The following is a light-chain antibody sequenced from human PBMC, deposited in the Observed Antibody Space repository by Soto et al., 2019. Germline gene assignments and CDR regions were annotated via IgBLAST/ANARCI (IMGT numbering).Light chain of an antibody. V-gene: IGKV3-15*01. Sequence: EVVMTQPPATLSVSPGERVTLSCRASQSVSSNLVWYQQKPGQPPRLLIYDASTRATGIPARFSGSGSGTEFRLTISSLQSEDFVVYYCQQYNHWPRTFGQGTKVAIK. J-gene: IGKJ1*01. CDR2: DAS. CDR1: QSVSSN. CDR3: QQYNHWPRT.